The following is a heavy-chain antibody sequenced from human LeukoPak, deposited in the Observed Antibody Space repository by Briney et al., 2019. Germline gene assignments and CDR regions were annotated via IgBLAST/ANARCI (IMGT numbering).Heavy chain of an antibody. J-gene: IGHJ4*02. V-gene: IGHV4-59*08. CDR2: IYYSGST. CDR1: GGSISSYY. CDR3: ARQGRVALILSIRRPLGSYYFDY. D-gene: IGHD2-15*01. Sequence: PSETLSLTCTVSGGSISSYYWSWLRQPPGKGLEWIGYIYYSGSTNYNPSLRSRVTISVDTSKNQFSLKMSSVTAADTAVYYCARQGRVALILSIRRPLGSYYFDYWGQGTLVTVSS.